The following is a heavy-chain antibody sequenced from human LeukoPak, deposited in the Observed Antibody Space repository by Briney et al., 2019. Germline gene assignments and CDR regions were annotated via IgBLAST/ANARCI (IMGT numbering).Heavy chain of an antibody. CDR3: ARRVPTSATRVFDY. V-gene: IGHV5-51*01. CDR2: IYPSDSDT. D-gene: IGHD2-15*01. Sequence: GESLKISCEASGYNFNICWIGWVRQMSGKGLEWMGIIYPSDSDTKYSPSFQGQVTISADKSITTAYLQWSSLKASDSAMYYCARRVPTSATRVFDYWGQGTLVTVSS. J-gene: IGHJ4*02. CDR1: GYNFNICW.